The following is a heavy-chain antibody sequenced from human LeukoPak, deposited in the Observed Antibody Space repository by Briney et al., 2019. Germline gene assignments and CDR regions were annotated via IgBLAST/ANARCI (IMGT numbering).Heavy chain of an antibody. Sequence: GGSLRLSCAASGFTFSSYEMNWVRQAPGKGLEWVSYISTSGITIYYADSVKGRFTISRDNAKNSLYLQMSSLRAEDTAVYYCARTSWGYYYYGMDVWGQGTTVTVSS. CDR2: ISTSGITI. CDR3: ARTSWGYYYYGMDV. D-gene: IGHD1-26*01. V-gene: IGHV3-48*03. J-gene: IGHJ6*02. CDR1: GFTFSSYE.